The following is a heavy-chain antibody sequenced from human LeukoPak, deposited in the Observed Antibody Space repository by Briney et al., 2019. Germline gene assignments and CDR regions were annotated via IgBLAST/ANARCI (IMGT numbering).Heavy chain of an antibody. J-gene: IGHJ4*02. Sequence: SETLSLTCTVSGGSISSYYWSWIRQPPGKGLEWIGYIYYSGSTNYNPSLKSRVTISVDTSKNQFSLKLSSVTAADTAVYYCARGSYGSGSYLYYFDYWGQGTLVTVSS. CDR2: IYYSGST. D-gene: IGHD3-10*01. CDR1: GGSISSYY. CDR3: ARGSYGSGSYLYYFDY. V-gene: IGHV4-59*08.